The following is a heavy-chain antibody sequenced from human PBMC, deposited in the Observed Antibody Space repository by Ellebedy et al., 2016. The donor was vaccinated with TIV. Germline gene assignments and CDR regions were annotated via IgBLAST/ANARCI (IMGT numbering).Heavy chain of an antibody. J-gene: IGHJ4*02. D-gene: IGHD6-19*01. Sequence: ASVKVSCXASGYTFTGYSMHWVRQAPGQGLEWMGWINPRSGVTKYAQKFQGRVTMTRDTSASITTAYMELSSLRSDDTAIYYCARDRTVAVAVFGTDFWGQGTLVTVSS. CDR3: ARDRTVAVAVFGTDF. CDR2: INPRSGVT. V-gene: IGHV1-2*02. CDR1: GYTFTGYS.